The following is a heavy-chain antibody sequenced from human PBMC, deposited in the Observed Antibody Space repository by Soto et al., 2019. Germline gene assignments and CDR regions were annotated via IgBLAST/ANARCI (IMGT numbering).Heavy chain of an antibody. CDR3: AREGYCSSTSCYPAPNDAFDI. Sequence: ASVKVSCKASCYTLTRYGISWGRQAPGQRLEWMGWISAYNGNTNYAQKLQGRVTMTTDTSTSTACMELRSLRSDDTAVYYCAREGYCSSTSCYPAPNDAFDIWGQGTMVTVSS. CDR1: CYTLTRYG. D-gene: IGHD2-2*01. J-gene: IGHJ3*02. CDR2: ISAYNGNT. V-gene: IGHV1-18*01.